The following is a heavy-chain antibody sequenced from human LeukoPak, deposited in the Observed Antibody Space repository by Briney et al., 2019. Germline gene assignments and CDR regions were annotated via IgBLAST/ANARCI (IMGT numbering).Heavy chain of an antibody. J-gene: IGHJ4*02. D-gene: IGHD1-26*01. CDR2: ITSSTDI. CDR3: ARQFGGSYGY. CDR1: GFTFSSYA. V-gene: IGHV3-21*01. Sequence: PGRSLRLSCAASGFTFSSYAMNWVRQAPGKGLEWVSSITSSTDIYYADSVKGRFTISRDNAKNSLFLQMNSLRAEDTAVYYCARQFGGSYGYWGQGTLVTVSS.